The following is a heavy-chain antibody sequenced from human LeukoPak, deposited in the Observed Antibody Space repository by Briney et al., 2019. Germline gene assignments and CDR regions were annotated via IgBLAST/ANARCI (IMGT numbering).Heavy chain of an antibody. CDR3: AGDTYGMDV. V-gene: IGHV4-38-2*01. Sequence: SETLSLTCAVSGYSISSGYYWGWIRQPPGKGLEWIGSIYHSGSTYYNPSLKSRVTISVDTSKNQFSLKLSPVTAADTAVYYCAGDTYGMDVWGKGTTVTVSS. CDR2: IYHSGST. CDR1: GYSISSGYY. J-gene: IGHJ6*04. D-gene: IGHD3-10*01.